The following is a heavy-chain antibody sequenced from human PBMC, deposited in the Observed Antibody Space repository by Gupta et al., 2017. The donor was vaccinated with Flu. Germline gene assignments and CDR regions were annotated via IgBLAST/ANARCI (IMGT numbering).Heavy chain of an antibody. V-gene: IGHV3-7*01. CDR2: IKQDGSEK. J-gene: IGHJ4*02. D-gene: IGHD2-2*02. Sequence: KGLEWVANIKQDGSEKYYVDSVKGRFTISRDNAKNSLYLQMNSLRAEDTAVYYCARQYCSSTSCYTSSPTDYWGQGTLVTVSS. CDR3: ARQYCSSTSCYTSSPTDY.